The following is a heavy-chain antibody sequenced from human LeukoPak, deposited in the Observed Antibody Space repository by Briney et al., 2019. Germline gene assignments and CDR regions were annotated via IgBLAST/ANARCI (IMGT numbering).Heavy chain of an antibody. V-gene: IGHV4-59*01. Sequence: SETLSLTCTVSGGSISSYCWSWIRQPPGKGLEWIGYIYYSGSTNYNPSLKSRVTISVDTSKNQFSLKLSSVTAADTAVYYCASRSHGGYNYWGQGTLVTVSS. CDR1: GGSISSYC. CDR3: ASRSHGGYNY. D-gene: IGHD5-12*01. J-gene: IGHJ4*02. CDR2: IYYSGST.